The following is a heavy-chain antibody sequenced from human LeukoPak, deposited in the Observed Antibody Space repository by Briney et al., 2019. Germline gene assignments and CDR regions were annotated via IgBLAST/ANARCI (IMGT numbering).Heavy chain of an antibody. CDR3: ARPRYSGSYSGVYNWFDP. CDR2: INHSGST. V-gene: IGHV4-34*01. CDR1: GGSIISHY. Sequence: PSETLSLTCTVSGGSIISHYWSWIRRPPGKGLEWIGEINHSGSTNYNPSLKSRVTISVDTSKNQFSLKLSSVTAADTAVYYCARPRYSGSYSGVYNWFDPWGQGTLVTVSS. J-gene: IGHJ5*02. D-gene: IGHD1-26*01.